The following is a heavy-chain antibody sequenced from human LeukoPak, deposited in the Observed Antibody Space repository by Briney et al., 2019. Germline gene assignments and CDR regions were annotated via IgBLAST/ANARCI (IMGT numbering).Heavy chain of an antibody. J-gene: IGHJ4*02. CDR1: GYTFTSYY. D-gene: IGHD5-24*01. CDR2: INPSGGST. CDR3: ARDQARRDGYNYAFDY. Sequence: WASVKVSCKASGYTFTSYYMHWVRQAPGQGLEWMGIINPSGGSTSYAQKFQGRVTMTRDTSTSTVYMELSSLRSEDTAVYYCARDQARRDGYNYAFDYWGQGTLVTVSS. V-gene: IGHV1-46*01.